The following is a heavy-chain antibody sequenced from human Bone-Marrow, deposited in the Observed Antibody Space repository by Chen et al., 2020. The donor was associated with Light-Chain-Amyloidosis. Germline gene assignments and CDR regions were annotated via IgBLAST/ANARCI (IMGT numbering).Heavy chain of an antibody. V-gene: IGHV4-34*01. CDR3: ATMSREAGPGAMPGPDYYGMDV. J-gene: IGHJ6*02. CDR2: INHSGRL. D-gene: IGHD2-2*01. CDR1: GGSFSGYH. Sequence: QVQLQQWGAGLLTPSETLSLTCAVYGGSFSGYHWSGLRQHTGKGLDWIGEINHSGRLERTPSLKSRVTILVATSKNHFSLSLMSLTAADTAVYYRATMSREAGPGAMPGPDYYGMDVWRQVTTVTVSS.